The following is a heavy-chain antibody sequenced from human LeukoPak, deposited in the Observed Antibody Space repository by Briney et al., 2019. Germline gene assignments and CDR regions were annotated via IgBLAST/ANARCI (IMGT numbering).Heavy chain of an antibody. J-gene: IGHJ5*02. D-gene: IGHD3-16*01. CDR3: AKDWGQLRGVDWFDP. CDR1: GFTFSSYA. CDR2: ISGSGGST. V-gene: IGHV3-23*01. Sequence: GGSLRLSCAVSGFTFSSYAMSWVRQAPGKGLEWVSAISGSGGSTYYADSVKGRFTISRDNSKNTLYLQMNSLRAEDTAVYYCAKDWGQLRGVDWFDPWGQGTLVTVSS.